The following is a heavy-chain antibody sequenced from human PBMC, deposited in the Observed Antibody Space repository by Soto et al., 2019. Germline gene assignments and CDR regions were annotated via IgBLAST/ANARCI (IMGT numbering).Heavy chain of an antibody. J-gene: IGHJ4*02. CDR3: AGRCDSTTCLGHFDY. D-gene: IGHD2-2*01. CDR2: ILPIFATA. CDR1: GDTFNNYV. Sequence: QVQLVQSGAEVKKPGSSVKVSCKASGDTFNNYVVNWARQAPGQGLEWLGGILPIFATANYAQKFQARVTITADKSRSTANMELTSLRSEDTAVYYCAGRCDSTTCLGHFDYWGQGTLVTVAS. V-gene: IGHV1-69*06.